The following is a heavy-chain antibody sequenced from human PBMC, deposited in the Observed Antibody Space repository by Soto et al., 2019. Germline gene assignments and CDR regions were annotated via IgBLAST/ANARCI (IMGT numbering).Heavy chain of an antibody. CDR1: GYSFTSYW. CDR2: IYPGDSDT. CDR3: AKGPPYSSPIYYYYGMDV. V-gene: IGHV5-51*01. Sequence: GESLKISCKGSGYSFTSYWIGWVRQMPGKGLEWMGIIYPGDSDTRYSPSFQGQVTISADKSISTAYLQWSSLKASDTAMYYCAKGPPYSSPIYYYYGMDVWGQGTTVTVS. J-gene: IGHJ6*02. D-gene: IGHD6-13*01.